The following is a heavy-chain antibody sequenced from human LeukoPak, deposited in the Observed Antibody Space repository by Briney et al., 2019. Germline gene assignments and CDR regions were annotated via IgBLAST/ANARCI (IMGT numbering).Heavy chain of an antibody. V-gene: IGHV4-34*01. Sequence: SETLSLTCAVYGGSFSGYYWTWIRQSPGKGLEWIGDINPSGSTYYNPPLKSRLTISVDTSKNQFSLKLRSVTAADTAVYYCARGRHDITMIVVVMTSVSYYLDVWGKGTTVTVS. CDR3: ARGRHDITMIVVVMTSVSYYLDV. J-gene: IGHJ6*03. D-gene: IGHD3-22*01. CDR1: GGSFSGYY. CDR2: INPSGST.